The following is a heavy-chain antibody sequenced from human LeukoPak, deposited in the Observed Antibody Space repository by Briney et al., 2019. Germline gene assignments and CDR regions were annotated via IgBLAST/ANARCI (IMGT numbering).Heavy chain of an antibody. CDR3: ARDIVGNYYDSSGQDY. CDR2: IYTSGST. CDR1: GGSISSGSYY. J-gene: IGHJ4*02. Sequence: SQTLSLTCTVSGGSISSGSYYWSWIRQPAGKGLEWIGRIYTSGSTNYNPSLKSRVTKSVDTSKNQFSLKLSSVTAADTAVYYCARDIVGNYYDSSGQDYWGQGTLVTVSS. D-gene: IGHD3-22*01. V-gene: IGHV4-61*02.